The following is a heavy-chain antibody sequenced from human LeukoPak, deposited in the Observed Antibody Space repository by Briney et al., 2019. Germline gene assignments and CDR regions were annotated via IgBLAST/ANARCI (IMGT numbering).Heavy chain of an antibody. CDR1: GFTFSSYW. J-gene: IGHJ4*02. CDR3: ARAHYYGSGSFGFDY. D-gene: IGHD3-10*01. CDR2: IKQDGSEK. V-gene: IGHV3-7*01. Sequence: GGSLRLSCAASGFTFSSYWMSWVRQAPGKGLEWVANIKQDGSEKYYVDSVKGRFTISRDNAKNSLYLQMNSLRAEDTAVYYCARAHYYGSGSFGFDYWGQGTLVTVSS.